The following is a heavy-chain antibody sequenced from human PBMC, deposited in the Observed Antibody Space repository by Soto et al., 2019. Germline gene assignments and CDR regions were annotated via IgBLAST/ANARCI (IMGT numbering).Heavy chain of an antibody. CDR3: ARGLVGSSVIVY. D-gene: IGHD1-26*01. V-gene: IGHV3-74*01. Sequence: GSLRLSCAASGFTFSSYWMSWVRQVPGKGLVWVSRIIGDGSITNYADSVKGRFTISGDNAKDTLFLQMNSLRVEDTAVYYCARGLVGSSVIVYWGQGTLVTVSS. CDR2: IIGDGSIT. CDR1: GFTFSSYW. J-gene: IGHJ4*02.